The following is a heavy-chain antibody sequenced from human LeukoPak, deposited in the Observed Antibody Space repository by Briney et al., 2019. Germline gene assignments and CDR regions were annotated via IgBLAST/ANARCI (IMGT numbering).Heavy chain of an antibody. D-gene: IGHD3-10*01. CDR1: GGSISSSHYY. J-gene: IGHJ4*02. Sequence: SETLSLTCSVSGGSISSSHYYWTWVRQPAGKGLEWIGRISSSGSTTYSPSLQSRVTMSVDTSKNQFSLKLSSVTAADTAVYYCARGRGSGSYYTAASFDYWGQGTLVTVSS. CDR2: ISSSGST. CDR3: ARGRGSGSYYTAASFDY. V-gene: IGHV4-61*10.